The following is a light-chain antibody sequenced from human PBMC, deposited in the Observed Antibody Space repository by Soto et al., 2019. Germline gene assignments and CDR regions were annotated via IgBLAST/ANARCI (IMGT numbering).Light chain of an antibody. Sequence: QPVLTQSPSASASLGASVKLTCTLSSGHSSYAIARHQQQPEKGPRDLMTLNRDGSHSQGDGIPDRSSGSSSGAERYLTISSLQSEDEADYYCQTWGTGIQVFGGGTKLTVL. CDR1: SGHSSYA. CDR2: LNRDGSH. J-gene: IGLJ2*01. CDR3: QTWGTGIQV. V-gene: IGLV4-69*01.